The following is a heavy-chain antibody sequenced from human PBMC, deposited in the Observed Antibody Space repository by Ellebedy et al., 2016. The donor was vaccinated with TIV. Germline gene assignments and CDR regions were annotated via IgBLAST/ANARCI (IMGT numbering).Heavy chain of an antibody. V-gene: IGHV4-34*01. CDR3: ARGSKVVRGYSYGYGWFDP. CDR1: GGSLSGYY. CDR2: INHSGST. Sequence: SETLSLXXAVYGGSLSGYYWSWIRQPPGKGLEWIGEINHSGSTNYNPSLKSRVTISVDTSKNQFSLKLSSVTAADTAVYYCARGSKVVRGYSYGYGWFDPWGQGTLVTVSS. J-gene: IGHJ5*02. D-gene: IGHD5-18*01.